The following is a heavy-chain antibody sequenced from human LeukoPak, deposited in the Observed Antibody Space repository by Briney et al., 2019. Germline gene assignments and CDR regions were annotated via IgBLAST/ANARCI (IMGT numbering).Heavy chain of an antibody. D-gene: IGHD2-15*01. CDR2: IGMDGSEK. CDR3: TRDIVYLQLES. J-gene: IGHJ4*03. V-gene: IGHV3-7*01. Sequence: PGGSLRLSCAASGFAFPNFCMVWVRQAPRKGLEWVSSIGMDGSEKTYVDSVKGRFTISRDNARNTLYLQMSSLRVEGTAVYYCTRDIVYLQLESWGQGDLVPVSS. CDR1: GFAFPNFC.